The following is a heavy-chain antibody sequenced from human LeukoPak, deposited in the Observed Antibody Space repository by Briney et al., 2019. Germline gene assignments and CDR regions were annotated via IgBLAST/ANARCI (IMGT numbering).Heavy chain of an antibody. CDR2: INSDGSST. Sequence: PGGSLRLSCAASGFTFSSYWMHWVRQAPGKGLVWVSRINSDGSSTSYADSVKGRFTISRDNAKNTLYLQMNSLRAEDTAVYYCARDYRSPRGYTTWGYFDYWGQGTLVTVSS. V-gene: IGHV3-74*01. J-gene: IGHJ4*02. CDR1: GFTFSSYW. D-gene: IGHD2-2*02. CDR3: ARDYRSPRGYTTWGYFDY.